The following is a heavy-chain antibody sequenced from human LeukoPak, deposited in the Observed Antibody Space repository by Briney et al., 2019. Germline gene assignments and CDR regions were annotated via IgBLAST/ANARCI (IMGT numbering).Heavy chain of an antibody. V-gene: IGHV4-34*01. CDR2: INHSGST. CDR1: VVSFSGYY. CDR3: ARCYYGSGSHCCHMDV. Sequence: PSETLSLTCAVYVVSFSGYYWSWIRQPPGKGLEWVGEINHSGSTNYTSSLKSRVTISVDTSKNQFSLKLSSVTAADTAVYYCARCYYGSGSHCCHMDVWGKGTTITVS. J-gene: IGHJ6*03. D-gene: IGHD3-10*01.